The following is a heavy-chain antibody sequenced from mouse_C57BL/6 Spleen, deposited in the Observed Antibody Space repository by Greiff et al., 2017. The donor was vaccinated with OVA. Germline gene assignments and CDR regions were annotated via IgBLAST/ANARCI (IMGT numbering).Heavy chain of an antibody. Sequence: QVQLQQSGAELVKPGASVKISCKASGYAFSSYWMNWVKQRPGKGLEWIGQIYPGDGDTNYNGKFKGKATLTADKSSSTAYMQLSSLTSEDSAVYFCARPGYYGNYGYAMDYWGQGTSVTVSS. CDR2: IYPGDGDT. V-gene: IGHV1-80*01. CDR3: ARPGYYGNYGYAMDY. J-gene: IGHJ4*01. CDR1: GYAFSSYW. D-gene: IGHD2-1*01.